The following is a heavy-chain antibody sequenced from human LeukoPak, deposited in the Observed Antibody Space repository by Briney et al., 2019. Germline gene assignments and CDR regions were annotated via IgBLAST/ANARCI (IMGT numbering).Heavy chain of an antibody. CDR1: GGSISSSSYY. J-gene: IGHJ5*02. D-gene: IGHD1-26*01. Sequence: PSETLSLTCTVSGGSISSSSYYWGWIRQPPGKGLEWIGSIYYSGSTYYNPSLKSRVTISVDTSKNQFSLKLSSVTAADTAVYYCARETGATIRGAWGQGTLVTVSS. V-gene: IGHV4-39*07. CDR2: IYYSGST. CDR3: ARETGATIRGA.